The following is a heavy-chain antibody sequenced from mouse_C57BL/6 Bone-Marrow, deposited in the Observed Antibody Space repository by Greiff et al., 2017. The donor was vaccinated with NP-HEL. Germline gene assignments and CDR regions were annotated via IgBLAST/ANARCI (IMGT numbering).Heavy chain of an antibody. CDR3: ARRGSYYGPGFAY. CDR2: INPNYGTT. D-gene: IGHD2-10*01. J-gene: IGHJ3*01. V-gene: IGHV1-39*01. CDR1: GYSFTDYN. Sequence: VHVKQSGPELVKPGASVKISCKASGYSFTDYNMNWVKQSNGKSLEWIGVINPNYGTTSYNQKFKGKATLTVDQSSSTAYMQLNSLTSEDSAVYYCARRGSYYGPGFAYWGQGTLVTVSA.